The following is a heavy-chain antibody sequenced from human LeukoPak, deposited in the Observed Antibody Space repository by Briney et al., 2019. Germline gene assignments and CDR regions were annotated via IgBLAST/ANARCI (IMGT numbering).Heavy chain of an antibody. J-gene: IGHJ5*02. V-gene: IGHV1-18*01. CDR1: GYTFTSYG. Sequence: GASVKVSCKASGYTFTSYGISWVTQAPGQGLEWMGWISAYNGNTNYAQKLQGRVTMTTDTSTSTAYMELRSLRSDDTAVYYCAGGYCSSTSCSEDWFDPWGQGTLVTVSS. CDR3: AGGYCSSTSCSEDWFDP. D-gene: IGHD2-2*01. CDR2: ISAYNGNT.